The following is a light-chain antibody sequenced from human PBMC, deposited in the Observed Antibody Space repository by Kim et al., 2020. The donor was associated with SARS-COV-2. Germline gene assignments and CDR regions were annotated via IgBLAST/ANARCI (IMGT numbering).Light chain of an antibody. Sequence: EIVMTQSPATLSVSPGERATLSCRASQSVSSNLAWYQQKPGQAPRLLIYGASTRATGIPARFSGSGSGTEFILTISSLQSEDFAVYYCQQYNNWPIAFGQGTRLEIK. V-gene: IGKV3-15*01. CDR1: QSVSSN. J-gene: IGKJ5*01. CDR3: QQYNNWPIA. CDR2: GAS.